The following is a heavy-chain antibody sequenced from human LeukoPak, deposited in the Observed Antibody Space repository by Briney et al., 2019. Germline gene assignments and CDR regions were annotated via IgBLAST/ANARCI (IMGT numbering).Heavy chain of an antibody. Sequence: GGSLRLSCAVAGFPFGSYAMHWVRQAPGKGLEWVAFIRYDGNIQYYADPVKGRFTISRDNSKDTLYLQMSSLRAEDTAVYYCATIAMAGPFDYWGQGTLVTVSS. V-gene: IGHV3-30*02. CDR3: ATIAMAGPFDY. CDR1: GFPFGSYA. CDR2: IRYDGNIQ. D-gene: IGHD6-19*01. J-gene: IGHJ4*02.